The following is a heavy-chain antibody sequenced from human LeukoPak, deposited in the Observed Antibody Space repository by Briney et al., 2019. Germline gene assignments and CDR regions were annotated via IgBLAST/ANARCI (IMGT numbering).Heavy chain of an antibody. CDR2: ISSSSSYI. V-gene: IGHV3-21*01. CDR1: GFTFSSYS. CDR3: ARGDEYQDAFDI. Sequence: GGSLRLSCAASGFTFSSYSMNWVRQAPGKGLEWVSSISSSSSYIYYADSVKGRFTISRDNAKNSLYLQMNSLRAEDTAVYYCARGDEYQDAFDIWGQGTMVTVSS. D-gene: IGHD2-2*01. J-gene: IGHJ3*02.